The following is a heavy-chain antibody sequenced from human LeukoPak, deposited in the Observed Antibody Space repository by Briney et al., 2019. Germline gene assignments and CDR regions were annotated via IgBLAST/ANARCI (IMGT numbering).Heavy chain of an antibody. J-gene: IGHJ4*02. CDR1: GFTFSSYA. CDR3: AKDEIWFGESQYYFDY. Sequence: GGSLRLSCAASGFTFSSYAMSWVRQAPGKGLEWVSTISGNGGSTYCADSVKGRFTISRDNSENTLYLHLHSLRAEDTAVYSCAKDEIWFGESQYYFDYWGQGTLVTVSS. V-gene: IGHV3-23*01. D-gene: IGHD3-10*01. CDR2: ISGNGGST.